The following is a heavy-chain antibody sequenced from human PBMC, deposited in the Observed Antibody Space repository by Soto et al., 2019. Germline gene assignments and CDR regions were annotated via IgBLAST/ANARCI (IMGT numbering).Heavy chain of an antibody. CDR2: VKGETDGGTT. Sequence: EVQLVESGGGLVKPGGSLRLSCAASGFTFTNAWMSWVRQAPGKGLEWVGRVKGETDGGTTDYAAPVKGRFTVSRDDSKTTVFLQMDSLKTEDTALYYCTTHEYCSGGSPCNFFRYWGQGALVTVSS. V-gene: IGHV3-15*01. CDR3: TTHEYCSGGSPCNFFRY. D-gene: IGHD2-15*01. CDR1: GFTFTNAW. J-gene: IGHJ4*02.